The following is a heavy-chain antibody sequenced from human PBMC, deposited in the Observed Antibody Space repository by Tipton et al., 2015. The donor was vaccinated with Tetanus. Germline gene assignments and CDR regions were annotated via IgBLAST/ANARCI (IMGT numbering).Heavy chain of an antibody. J-gene: IGHJ4*02. D-gene: IGHD3-22*01. Sequence: QLVQSGAEVKKPGASVRVSCKASGYTFTSYDINWVRQATGQGLEWTGWINPNSGGTNYAQKFQGRVTMTRDTSISTAYMEVSRLRSDDTAIYYCARGMDYDSSSIDDFWGQGTLVTVSS. V-gene: IGHV1-2*02. CDR1: GYTFTSYD. CDR3: ARGMDYDSSSIDDF. CDR2: INPNSGGT.